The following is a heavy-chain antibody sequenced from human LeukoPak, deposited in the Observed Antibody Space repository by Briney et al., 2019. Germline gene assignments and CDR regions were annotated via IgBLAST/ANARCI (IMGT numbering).Heavy chain of an antibody. J-gene: IGHJ4*02. CDR2: ISGLGGST. CDR1: GFPFRNYA. D-gene: IGHD3-16*01. CDR3: ARASPPFGGVTAPSYYFDY. V-gene: IGHV3-23*01. Sequence: WGSLRPPCEAPGFPFRNYAMRWVRQAPGKGLGSGSAISGLGGSTYYADSVKGRFTISRDNSKNTLYLQMNSLRAEDTALYYCARASPPFGGVTAPSYYFDYWGQGTLATVSS.